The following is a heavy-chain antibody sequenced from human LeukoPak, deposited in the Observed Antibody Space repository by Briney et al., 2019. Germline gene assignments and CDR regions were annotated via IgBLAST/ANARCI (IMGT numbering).Heavy chain of an antibody. V-gene: IGHV4-59*08. Sequence: SETLSLTCTASGGSISSYYWSWIRQPPGKGLEWIGYIYYSGSTNYNPSLKSRVTISVDTSKNQFSLKLSSVTAADTAVYYCVRFYGDYIDYWGQGTLVTVSS. D-gene: IGHD4-17*01. CDR2: IYYSGST. CDR3: VRFYGDYIDY. CDR1: GGSISSYY. J-gene: IGHJ4*02.